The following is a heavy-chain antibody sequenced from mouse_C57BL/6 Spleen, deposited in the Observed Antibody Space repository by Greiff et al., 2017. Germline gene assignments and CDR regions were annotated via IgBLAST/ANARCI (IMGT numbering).Heavy chain of an antibody. Sequence: VQLQQPGAELVKPGASVKMSCKASGYTFTSYWITWVKQRPGQGLEWIGDIYPGSGSTNYNEKFKGKATLTVDTSSSTAYMQLSSLTSEDSAVYYCARPNHYGSSYDYWGQGTTLTVSS. CDR2: IYPGSGST. CDR3: ARPNHYGSSYDY. D-gene: IGHD1-1*01. CDR1: GYTFTSYW. V-gene: IGHV1-55*01. J-gene: IGHJ2*01.